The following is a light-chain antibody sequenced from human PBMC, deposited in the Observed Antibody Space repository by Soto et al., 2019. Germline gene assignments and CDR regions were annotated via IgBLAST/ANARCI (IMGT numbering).Light chain of an antibody. J-gene: IGKJ1*01. V-gene: IGKV3-20*01. CDR1: QSVSSS. CDR2: GAS. CDR3: QHYGSSRT. Sequence: EIVLTQSPGTLSLSPGERATLSCRASQSVSSSLAWYQQKPGKAPRLLIYGASSRATGIPDRLSGSGSGPDFTLTIRRLEPEDFAVYFCQHYGSSRTFGQGTKVDIK.